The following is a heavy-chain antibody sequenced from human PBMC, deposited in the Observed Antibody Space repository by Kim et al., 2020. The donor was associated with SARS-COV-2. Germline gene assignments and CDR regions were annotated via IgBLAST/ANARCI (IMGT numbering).Heavy chain of an antibody. D-gene: IGHD6-19*01. V-gene: IGHV7-4-1*02. Sequence: ASVKVSCKASGYTFTNYAMNWVRQAPGQGLEWMGWINTNTGNPTYAQGFTGRFVFSLDTSVSTAYLQISSLKAADTAVYYCVRGWSSGWQTPDYWGQGTLVTASS. CDR1: GYTFTNYA. CDR3: VRGWSSGWQTPDY. J-gene: IGHJ4*02. CDR2: INTNTGNP.